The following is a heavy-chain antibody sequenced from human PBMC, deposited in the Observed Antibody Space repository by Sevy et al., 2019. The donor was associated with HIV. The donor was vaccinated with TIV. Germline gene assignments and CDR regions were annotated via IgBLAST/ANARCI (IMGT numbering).Heavy chain of an antibody. D-gene: IGHD2-2*01. V-gene: IGHV3-21*01. CDR1: GFTFSTYT. CDR2: ISSGSSYI. Sequence: GGSLRLSCAASGFTFSTYTMNWVRQAPGKGLEWVSSISSGSSYIYYADSVKGRFTISRDNAKNSLYLQMNSLRAEDTAVYYCAGDWGCTGTSCFLYFDYWGQGTPVTVSS. J-gene: IGHJ4*02. CDR3: AGDWGCTGTSCFLYFDY.